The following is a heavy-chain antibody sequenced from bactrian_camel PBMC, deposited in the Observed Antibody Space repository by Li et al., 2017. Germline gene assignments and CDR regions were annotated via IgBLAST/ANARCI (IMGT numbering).Heavy chain of an antibody. D-gene: IGHD2*01. V-gene: IGHV3S53*01. CDR1: AVGQSTYC. Sequence: HVQLVESGGGSVQEGGSLRLSCEVSAVGQSTYCMGWLRQVPGKEREGVAAIDSDGSTSYADSVKGRFTISKDNAKNTLYLQMNSLRTEDTAMYYCAAQPGLKVVNNRKMYVKAENFNNWGQGTQVTVS. J-gene: IGHJ4*01. CDR3: AAQPGLKVVNNRKMYVKAENFNN. CDR2: IDSDGST.